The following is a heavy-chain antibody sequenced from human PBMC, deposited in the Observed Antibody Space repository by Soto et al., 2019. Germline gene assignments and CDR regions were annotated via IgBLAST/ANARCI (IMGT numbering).Heavy chain of an antibody. V-gene: IGHV3-7*03. CDR1: GQTFNRYW. J-gene: IGHJ6*02. D-gene: IGHD3-3*01. CDR2: IKQDGSEE. CDR3: LRTHFDSWAFDFDGREC. Sequence: DVQLAESGGGLVQPGGSLRLSCVASGQTFNRYWMSWVRQAPGKGLEWVANIKQDGSEEYYVDSVKGRFTISRDNAKKSLYLQMTSMRAGDTAMYYWLRTHFDSWAFDFDGRECCGPGTTVIVSS.